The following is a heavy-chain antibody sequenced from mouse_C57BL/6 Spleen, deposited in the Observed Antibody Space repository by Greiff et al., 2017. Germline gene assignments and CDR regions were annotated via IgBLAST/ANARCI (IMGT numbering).Heavy chain of an antibody. CDR2: ISYDGSN. CDR3: ARDPDGYYGYFDV. D-gene: IGHD2-3*01. CDR1: GYSITSGYY. J-gene: IGHJ1*03. V-gene: IGHV3-6*01. Sequence: EVKLMESGPGLVKPSQSLSLTCSVTGYSITSGYYWNWIRQFPGNKLEWMGYISYDGSNNYNPSLKNRISITRDTSKNQFFLKLNSVTTEDTATYYCARDPDGYYGYFDVWGTGTTVTVSS.